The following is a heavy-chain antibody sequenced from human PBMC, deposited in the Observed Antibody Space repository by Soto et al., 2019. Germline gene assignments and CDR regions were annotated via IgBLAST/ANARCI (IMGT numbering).Heavy chain of an antibody. J-gene: IGHJ4*02. Sequence: EVQLVESGGGLVQPGGSLRLSCVASGFTFGTYTMSWVRQAPGQGLEWLSGIYGGGDGISYADSVKGRYTISRDNSRNALKLQMNSLRSDDRARYYCAKDRQPDGFWPFDHWGRGTLIIVSS. CDR2: IYGGGDGI. CDR3: AKDRQPDGFWPFDH. CDR1: GFTFGTYT. D-gene: IGHD3-3*01. V-gene: IGHV3-23*04.